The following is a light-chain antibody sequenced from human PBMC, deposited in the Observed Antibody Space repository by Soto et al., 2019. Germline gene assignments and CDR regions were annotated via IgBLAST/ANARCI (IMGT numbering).Light chain of an antibody. CDR1: SSNIGAGYD. CDR2: GNN. Sequence: QSVLTQPPSVSGAPGQRVTISCTGSSSNIGAGYDVHWYQQLPGTAPKLLIYGNNNRPSGVPDRFSGSKSGTSASLAITGVRAEVWADYYCQSHDGSRSALVLGTGTTLTVL. V-gene: IGLV1-40*01. CDR3: QSHDGSRSALV. J-gene: IGLJ1*01.